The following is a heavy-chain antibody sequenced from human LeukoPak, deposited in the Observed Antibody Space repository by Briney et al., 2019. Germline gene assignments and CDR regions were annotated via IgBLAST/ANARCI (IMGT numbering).Heavy chain of an antibody. V-gene: IGHV3-21*01. CDR1: GFAFSTYS. Sequence: KAGGSLRLSCAASGFAFSTYSMNWVRQAPGKGLEWVSSISSSSSYIYYADSVKGRFTISRDNAKNSLYLQMNSLRAEDTAVYYCARDRTIFGLDKNYFDYWGQGTLVTVSS. J-gene: IGHJ4*02. D-gene: IGHD3-3*01. CDR3: ARDRTIFGLDKNYFDY. CDR2: ISSSSSYI.